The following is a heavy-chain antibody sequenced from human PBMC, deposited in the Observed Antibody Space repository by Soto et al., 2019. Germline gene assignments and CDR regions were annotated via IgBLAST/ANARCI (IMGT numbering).Heavy chain of an antibody. J-gene: IGHJ4*02. CDR2: ISGSGGST. CDR3: ATSCITMMVVAPFDY. V-gene: IGHV3-23*01. CDR1: GFTFSSYA. Sequence: GGSLRLSCAASGFTFSSYAMSWVRQAPGKGLERVSAISGSGGSTYYADSVKGRFTISRDNSKNTLYLQMNSLRAEDTAVYYCATSCITMMVVAPFDYWGQGTLVTVSS. D-gene: IGHD3-22*01.